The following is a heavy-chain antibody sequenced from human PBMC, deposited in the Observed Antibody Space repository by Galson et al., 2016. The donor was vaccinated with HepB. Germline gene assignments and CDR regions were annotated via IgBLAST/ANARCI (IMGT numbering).Heavy chain of an antibody. CDR3: AREWQWLDGIDY. Sequence: LRLSCAASGFSFSSHGMNWVRQAPGKGLEWVAIIWYDGVNKNYAESVKGRFTISSDNSKNTVYLQMNSLRAEDTAVYYCAREWQWLDGIDYWGQGTLVTVSS. V-gene: IGHV3-33*01. D-gene: IGHD6-19*01. CDR2: IWYDGVNK. CDR1: GFSFSSHG. J-gene: IGHJ4*02.